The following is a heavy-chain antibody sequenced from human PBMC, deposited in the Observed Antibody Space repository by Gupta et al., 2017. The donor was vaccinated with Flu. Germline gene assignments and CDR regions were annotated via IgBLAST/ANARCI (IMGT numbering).Heavy chain of an antibody. CDR2: IWYDGSNK. Sequence: WVRQAPGKGLEWVAIIWYDGSNKYYADSVKGRYTISRDNSNNTVFLQMDILRIEDTAVYYCARWPLGYCTSDGGHGDALDIWGQGTRVTVSS. J-gene: IGHJ3*02. D-gene: IGHD2-8*02. V-gene: IGHV3-33*01. CDR3: ARWPLGYCTSDGGHGDALDI.